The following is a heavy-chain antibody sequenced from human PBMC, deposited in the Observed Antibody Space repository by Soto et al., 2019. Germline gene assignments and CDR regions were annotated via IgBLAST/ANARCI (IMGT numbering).Heavy chain of an antibody. CDR2: IYYSGST. D-gene: IGHD3-10*02. Sequence: LEPMSLTCTVAGGSIISSSYYWGWINKPPGEGLEWIGSIYYSGSTYYNPSLKSRVTISVDTSKNQFSLKLSSVTAADTAVYYCARHVPSAYYYYYMDVWGKGTTVTVSS. CDR3: ARHVPSAYYYYYMDV. J-gene: IGHJ6*03. V-gene: IGHV4-39*01. CDR1: GGSIISSSYY.